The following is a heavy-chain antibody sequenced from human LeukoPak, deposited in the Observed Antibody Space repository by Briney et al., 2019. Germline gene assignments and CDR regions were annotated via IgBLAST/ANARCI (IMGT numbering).Heavy chain of an antibody. CDR2: IYHSGST. CDR3: ARDFAYYYGSGSYDP. D-gene: IGHD3-10*01. Sequence: SETLSLTCAVSGGSISSSNWWSWVRQPPGKGPEWIGEIYHSGSTNYNPSLKSRVTISVDKSKNQFSLKLSSVTAADTAVYYCARDFAYYYGSGSYDPWGQGTLVTVSS. V-gene: IGHV4-4*02. J-gene: IGHJ5*02. CDR1: GGSISSSNW.